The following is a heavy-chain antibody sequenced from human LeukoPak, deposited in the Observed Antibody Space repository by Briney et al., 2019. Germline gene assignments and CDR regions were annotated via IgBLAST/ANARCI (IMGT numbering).Heavy chain of an antibody. D-gene: IGHD1-26*01. Sequence: GASVRVSCKASGYTSTSYGISWVRQAPGQGLEWMGWISAYNGNTNYAQKLQGRVTMTTDTPTSTAYMELRSLRSDDTAVYYCARVVVGASYYFDYWGQGTLVTVSS. V-gene: IGHV1-18*01. J-gene: IGHJ4*02. CDR1: GYTSTSYG. CDR2: ISAYNGNT. CDR3: ARVVVGASYYFDY.